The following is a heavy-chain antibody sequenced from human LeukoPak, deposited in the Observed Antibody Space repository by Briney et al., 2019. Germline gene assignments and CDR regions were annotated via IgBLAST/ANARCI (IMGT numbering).Heavy chain of an antibody. J-gene: IGHJ5*02. V-gene: IGHV3-33*08. CDR1: GFTFSNAW. D-gene: IGHD3-3*01. Sequence: GGSLRLSCAASGFTFSNAWMSWVRQAPGKGLEWVAVIWYDGSNKYYADSVKGRFTISRDNSKNTLYLQMNSLRAEDTAVYYCARGSPYTIFGVVKQFDPWGQGTLVTVSS. CDR3: ARGSPYTIFGVVKQFDP. CDR2: IWYDGSNK.